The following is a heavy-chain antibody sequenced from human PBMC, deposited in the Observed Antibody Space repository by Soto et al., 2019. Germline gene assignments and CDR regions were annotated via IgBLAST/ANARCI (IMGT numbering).Heavy chain of an antibody. D-gene: IGHD3-9*01. Sequence: GASVKVSCKASGYTFTSYGISWVRQAPGQGLEWMGWISAYNGNTNYAQKLQGRVTMTTDTSTSTAYMELRSLRSDDTAVYYCARVYYDILTGYSDYWGQGTLVTVSS. CDR1: GYTFTSYG. J-gene: IGHJ4*02. V-gene: IGHV1-18*01. CDR2: ISAYNGNT. CDR3: ARVYYDILTGYSDY.